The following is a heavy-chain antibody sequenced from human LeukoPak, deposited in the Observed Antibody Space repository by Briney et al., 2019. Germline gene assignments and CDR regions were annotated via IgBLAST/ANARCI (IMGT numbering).Heavy chain of an antibody. V-gene: IGHV3-7*03. CDR3: ARDPGGWYPYYFDY. CDR2: IKQDGSEK. J-gene: IGHJ4*02. D-gene: IGHD6-19*01. Sequence: GGSLRLSCAGSGFTFSSYWMSWVRQAPGKGLEWVPNIKQDGSEKYYVDSVKGRFTISRDNAENSLYLQMNSLRAEDRAVYYCARDPGGWYPYYFDYWGQGTLVTVSS. CDR1: GFTFSSYW.